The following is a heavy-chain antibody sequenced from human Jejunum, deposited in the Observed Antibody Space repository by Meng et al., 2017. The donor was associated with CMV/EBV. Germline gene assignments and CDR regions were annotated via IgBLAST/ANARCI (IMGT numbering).Heavy chain of an antibody. CDR2: ISHSGIT. Sequence: AVSGASISRNNYWSWVRQPPGKGLEWIGEISHSGITKYTPSLKSRVTISVDKTKNYFSLNLISVTAADTGVYFCARSSGYWSLDYWGQGTRVTVSS. CDR3: ARSSGYWSLDY. J-gene: IGHJ4*02. V-gene: IGHV4-4*01. D-gene: IGHD2-8*02. CDR1: GASISRNNY.